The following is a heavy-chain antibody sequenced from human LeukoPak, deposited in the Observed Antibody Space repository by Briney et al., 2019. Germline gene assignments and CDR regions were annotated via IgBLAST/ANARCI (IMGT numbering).Heavy chain of an antibody. J-gene: IGHJ3*02. CDR1: GGSISSYY. D-gene: IGHD5-12*01. CDR3: ARDSISYEDAFDI. Sequence: SETLSLTCTVSGGSISSYYWSWIRQPLGKGLEWIGYIYYSGSTNYNPSLKSRITISVDTSKNQFSPKLSSVTAADTAVYYCARDSISYEDAFDIWGQGTMVTVSS. CDR2: IYYSGST. V-gene: IGHV4-59*01.